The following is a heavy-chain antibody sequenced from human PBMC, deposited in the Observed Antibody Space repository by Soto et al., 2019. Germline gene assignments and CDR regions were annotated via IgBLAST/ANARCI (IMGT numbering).Heavy chain of an antibody. CDR2: IYHSGST. J-gene: IGHJ4*02. CDR1: GGSISSGGYS. Sequence: QLQLQESGSGLVKPSQTLSLTCAVSGGSISSGGYSWSWIRQPPGKGLEWIGYIYHSGSTYYNPSLKSPVTLPVARSKTQFSRKLSSVTAADTAVYYCASSHAGAHITAAVHWGQGTLVTVSS. CDR3: ASSHAGAHITAAVH. V-gene: IGHV4-30-2*01. D-gene: IGHD1-20*01.